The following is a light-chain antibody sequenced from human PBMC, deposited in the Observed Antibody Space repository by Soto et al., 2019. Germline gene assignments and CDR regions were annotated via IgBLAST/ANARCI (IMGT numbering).Light chain of an antibody. Sequence: QSVLTQPPSVSAAPGQNVTLSCSGGSSNIGKNYVSWFQQVPGAAPKLLIYSNNQRPSGVPDRFSGSKSGTSASLAISGLQSEDEADYYCAAWDDSLNVVFGGGTKLTVL. J-gene: IGLJ2*01. CDR1: SSNIGKNY. CDR3: AAWDDSLNVV. CDR2: SNN. V-gene: IGLV1-44*01.